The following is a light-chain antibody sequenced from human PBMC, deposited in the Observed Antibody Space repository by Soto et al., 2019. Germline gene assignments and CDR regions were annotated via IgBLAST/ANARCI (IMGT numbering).Light chain of an antibody. Sequence: QSVLTQPPSASGTPGQRVTISCSGSSSNIGGNTVNWYQKVPGAAPKLIIFSNTQRPSGVPDRYSGSKSGTSASLAIGGLQSEDEADYYCSTWDDNLNGPLFGGGTKLTVL. CDR3: STWDDNLNGPL. J-gene: IGLJ2*01. CDR2: SNT. CDR1: SSNIGGNT. V-gene: IGLV1-44*01.